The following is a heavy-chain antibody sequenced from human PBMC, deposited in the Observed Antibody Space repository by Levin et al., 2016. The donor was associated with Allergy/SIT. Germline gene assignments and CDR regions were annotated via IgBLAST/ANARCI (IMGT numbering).Heavy chain of an antibody. Sequence: WIRQPPGKGLEWVSYISSSGSTIYYADSVKGRFTISRDNAKNSLYLQMNSLRAEDTAVYYCVRSDGPRDYGMDVWGQGTTVTVSS. CDR2: ISSSGSTI. J-gene: IGHJ6*02. V-gene: IGHV3-11*01. CDR3: VRSDGPRDYGMDV.